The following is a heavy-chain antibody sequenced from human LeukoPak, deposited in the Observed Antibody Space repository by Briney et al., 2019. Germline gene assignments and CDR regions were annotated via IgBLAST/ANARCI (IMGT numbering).Heavy chain of an antibody. CDR3: ARDRPGGGINGMDV. V-gene: IGHV3-33*01. Sequence: PGMSLRLSCAASGFIFSNHGMHWVRQAPGKGLEWVAVIWYDGSNKYYEDSVKGRFTISRDNSKNTVYLQMSSLRDDDTAVYYCARDRPGGGINGMDVWGQGTTVTVSS. J-gene: IGHJ6*02. D-gene: IGHD3-16*01. CDR2: IWYDGSNK. CDR1: GFIFSNHG.